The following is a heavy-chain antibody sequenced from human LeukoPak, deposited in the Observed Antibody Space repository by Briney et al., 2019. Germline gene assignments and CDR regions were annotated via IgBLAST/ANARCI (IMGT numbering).Heavy chain of an antibody. Sequence: GGSLRLSCTASGFTFSSYAMHWVRQAPGKGLEWVAVISYDGSNKYYADSVKGRFTISRDNSKNTLYLQMNSLRAEDTAVYYCARDRCSSTSCYPYPIPDYWGQGTLVTVSS. J-gene: IGHJ4*02. CDR2: ISYDGSNK. CDR1: GFTFSSYA. V-gene: IGHV3-30-3*01. D-gene: IGHD2-2*01. CDR3: ARDRCSSTSCYPYPIPDY.